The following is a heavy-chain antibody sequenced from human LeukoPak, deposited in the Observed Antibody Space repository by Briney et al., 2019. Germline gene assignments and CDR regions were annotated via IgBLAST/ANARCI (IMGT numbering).Heavy chain of an antibody. CDR1: GYSISSGYY. CDR3: ARQGAYYYYYMDV. CDR2: IYTSGST. Sequence: SETLSLTCTVSGYSISSGYYWSWIRQPAGKGLEWIGRIYTSGSTNYNPSLKSRVTMSVDTSKNQFSLKLSSVTAADTAVYYCARQGAYYYYYMDVWGKGTTVTVSS. V-gene: IGHV4-4*07. J-gene: IGHJ6*03.